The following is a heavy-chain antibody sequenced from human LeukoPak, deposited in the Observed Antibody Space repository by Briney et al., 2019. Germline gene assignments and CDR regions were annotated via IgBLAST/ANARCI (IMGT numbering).Heavy chain of an antibody. CDR1: GGSFSGYY. Sequence: SETLSLTCAVYGGSFSGYYWSWIRQPPGKGLEWIGEINHSGSTNYNPSLKSRVTISVDTSKNQFSLKLSSVTAADTAVYYCARPRGRDVFDYWGQGTLVTVSS. CDR3: ARPRGRDVFDY. J-gene: IGHJ4*02. D-gene: IGHD3-10*01. CDR2: INHSGST. V-gene: IGHV4-34*01.